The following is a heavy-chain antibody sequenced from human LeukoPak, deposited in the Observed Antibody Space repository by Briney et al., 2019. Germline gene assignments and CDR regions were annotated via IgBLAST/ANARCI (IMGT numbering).Heavy chain of an antibody. CDR3: ARGALFGVVIIGLYYFDY. CDR1: GGSISGYY. CDR2: INHSGST. J-gene: IGHJ4*02. V-gene: IGHV4-34*01. Sequence: SETLSLTCTVSGGSISGYYWSWIRQPPGKGLEWIGEINHSGSTNYNPSLKSRVTISVDTSKNQFSLKLSSVTAADTAVYYCARGALFGVVIIGLYYFDYWGQGTLVTVSS. D-gene: IGHD3-3*01.